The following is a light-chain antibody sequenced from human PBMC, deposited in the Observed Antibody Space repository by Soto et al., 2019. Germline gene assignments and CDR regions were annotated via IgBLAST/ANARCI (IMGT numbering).Light chain of an antibody. V-gene: IGKV3-15*01. CDR3: QQYHNLWT. Sequence: EIVMTQSPATLSVSPGERATLSCTASHYVYSNVAWFQQRPGQAHRILIYRASTRATGTPARFSGSGSGTEFPLTITSLQSEDFALYYCQQYHNLWTFGQGTEVEIK. CDR1: HYVYSN. CDR2: RAS. J-gene: IGKJ1*01.